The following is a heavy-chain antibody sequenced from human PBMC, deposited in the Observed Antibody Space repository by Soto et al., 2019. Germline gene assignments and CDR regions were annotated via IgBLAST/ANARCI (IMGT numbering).Heavy chain of an antibody. CDR3: ARGVITIFGVVIDHYYYYGMDV. V-gene: IGHV1-69*13. CDR1: GGTFSSYA. J-gene: IGHJ6*02. Sequence: SVKVSCKASGGTFSSYAISWVRQAPGQGLEWMGGIIPIFRTANYAQKFQGRVTITADESTSTAYMELSSLRSEDTAVYYCARGVITIFGVVIDHYYYYGMDVWGQGTTVTVS. D-gene: IGHD3-3*01. CDR2: IIPIFRTA.